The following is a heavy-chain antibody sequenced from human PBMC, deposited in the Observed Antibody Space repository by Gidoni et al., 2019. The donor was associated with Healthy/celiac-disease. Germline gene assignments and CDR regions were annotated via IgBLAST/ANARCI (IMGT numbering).Heavy chain of an antibody. CDR2: IVVGSGNT. D-gene: IGHD1-1*01. V-gene: IGHV1-58*01. CDR1: GFTFTSSA. Sequence: HMQLVQSGPEVKKPGTSVKVYCKASGFTFTSSAVQWVRQARGQRLEWIGWIVVGSGNTNYAQKFQERVTITRDMSTSTAYMELSSLRSEDTAVYYCAAGHPLEGQDYWGQGTLVTVSS. J-gene: IGHJ4*02. CDR3: AAGHPLEGQDY.